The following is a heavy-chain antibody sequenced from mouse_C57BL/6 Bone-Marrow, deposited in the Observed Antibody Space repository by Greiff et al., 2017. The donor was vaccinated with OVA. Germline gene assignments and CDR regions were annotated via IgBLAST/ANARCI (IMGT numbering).Heavy chain of an antibody. D-gene: IGHD1-1*01. CDR1: GYTFTDHI. CDR2: IYPVSGET. Sequence: QVQLQQSGAELASPGASVTLSCKASGYTFTDHIMNWVKKRPGQGLEWIGRIYPVSGETNYNQKFMGKATFSVDRSSSTVYMVLTSLTSEDPAVYYCGRAPIYYYGSSGFAYWGQGTLVTVSA. CDR3: GRAPIYYYGSSGFAY. V-gene: IGHV1-11*01. J-gene: IGHJ3*01.